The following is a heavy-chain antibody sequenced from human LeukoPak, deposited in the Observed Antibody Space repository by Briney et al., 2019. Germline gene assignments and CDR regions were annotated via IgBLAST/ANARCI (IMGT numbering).Heavy chain of an antibody. V-gene: IGHV3-23*01. CDR3: ATFGGVIATPY. Sequence: GGSLRLSCAAAGFTFSTYAMTWVRQAPGKGLEWVSAIGNSGDGAAYAQSVRGRFTIFRDNSKNMLYLQMNSLRAEDTAVYYCATFGGVIATPYWGQGTLVTVSS. CDR2: IGNSGDGA. D-gene: IGHD3-16*02. J-gene: IGHJ4*02. CDR1: GFTFSTYA.